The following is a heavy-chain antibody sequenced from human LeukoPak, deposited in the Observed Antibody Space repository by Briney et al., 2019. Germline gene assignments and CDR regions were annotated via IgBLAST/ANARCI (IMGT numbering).Heavy chain of an antibody. CDR3: AKDFPLLEYCTSTSCPSFDY. Sequence: GGSLRLSCAASGFTVSNNYMRWVRQPPGQGLVWVARITSDGTSISYAESVKGRFTISRDNSKNTLYLQMNSLRAEDTAIYYCAKDFPLLEYCTSTSCPSFDYWGQGTLVTVSS. D-gene: IGHD2-2*01. J-gene: IGHJ4*02. CDR2: ITSDGTSI. V-gene: IGHV3-74*03. CDR1: GFTVSNNY.